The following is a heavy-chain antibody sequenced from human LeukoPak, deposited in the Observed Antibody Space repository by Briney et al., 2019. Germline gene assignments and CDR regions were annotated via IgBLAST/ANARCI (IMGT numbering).Heavy chain of an antibody. Sequence: GGSLRLSCAASGFTFSSYSMNWVRQAPGKGLEWVSYISGSSTTIYYVDSVKGRFTISRDNAKNSLYLQMNSLRVEDTAVYYCTREPAAAGKNWFDPWGQGTLVTVSS. D-gene: IGHD6-25*01. V-gene: IGHV3-48*04. CDR2: ISGSSTTI. CDR1: GFTFSSYS. CDR3: TREPAAAGKNWFDP. J-gene: IGHJ5*02.